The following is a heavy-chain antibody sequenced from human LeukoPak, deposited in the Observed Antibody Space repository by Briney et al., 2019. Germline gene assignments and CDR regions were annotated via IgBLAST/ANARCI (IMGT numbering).Heavy chain of an antibody. CDR3: ARARTMITFGGVRHAFDI. CDR2: IIPLLGVT. Sequence: GASVKVSCKASGGTFSSYAFNWVRQAPGQGLEWVGRIIPLLGVTNHAQKLQGRVTVTAAPATNTAYMELSSLIPDDTAVYYCARARTMITFGGVRHAFDIWGQGTLVTVSS. J-gene: IGHJ3*02. CDR1: GGTFSSYA. V-gene: IGHV1-69*04. D-gene: IGHD3-16*01.